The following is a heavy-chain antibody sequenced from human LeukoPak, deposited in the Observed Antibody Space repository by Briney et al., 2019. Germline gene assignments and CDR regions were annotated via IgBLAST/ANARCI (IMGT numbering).Heavy chain of an antibody. CDR2: IDPSDSYT. D-gene: IGHD1-26*01. CDR1: GYSFTSYW. V-gene: IGHV5-10-1*04. CDR3: ARSGGNYYSI. Sequence: GESLKISCKGSGYSFTSYWISWVRQMPGKGLEWMGRIDPSDSYTNYSPSFQGQVTISADKSTSTANLQWSSLKASDTAMYYCARSGGNYYSIWGQGTMVTVSS. J-gene: IGHJ3*02.